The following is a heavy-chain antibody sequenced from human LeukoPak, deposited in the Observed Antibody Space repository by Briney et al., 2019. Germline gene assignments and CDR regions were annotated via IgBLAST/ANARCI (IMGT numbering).Heavy chain of an antibody. CDR3: AKAPWPSDYGDSNCDY. CDR1: GFTFSSYG. J-gene: IGHJ4*02. V-gene: IGHV3-23*01. CDR2: ISGSGGNT. D-gene: IGHD4-17*01. Sequence: GGTLRLSCAASGFTFSSYGMNWVRQAPGKGLEWVAAISGSGGNTYYADSVKGRFTISRDNSKNTLYLQMNSLRAEDTAVYYCAKAPWPSDYGDSNCDYWGQGTLVTVSS.